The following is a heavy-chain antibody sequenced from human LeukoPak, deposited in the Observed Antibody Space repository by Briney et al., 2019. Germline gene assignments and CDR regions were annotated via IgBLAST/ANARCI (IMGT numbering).Heavy chain of an antibody. CDR1: GGSISSSSYY. V-gene: IGHV4-39*01. CDR2: IYYSGST. J-gene: IGHJ6*02. CDR3: ARHRHSSSSYYYYGMDV. D-gene: IGHD6-6*01. Sequence: PSETLSLTCTVSGGSISSSSYYWGWIRQPPGKGLEWIGSIYYSGSTFYNPSLESRVTISVDTSKNQFSLKLSSVTAADTAVYYCARHRHSSSSYYYYGMDVWGQGTTVTVSS.